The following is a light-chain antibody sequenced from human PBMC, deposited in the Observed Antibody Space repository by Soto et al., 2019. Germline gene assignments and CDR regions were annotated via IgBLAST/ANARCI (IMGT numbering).Light chain of an antibody. CDR2: AAT. J-gene: IGKJ3*01. CDR3: QKYNSAPLT. Sequence: DIQMTQSPSSLSASVGDRVSITCRASQGISNYLAWYQQKPGRVPRLLIYAATNLQSGVPSRFSGSGSGTDFTLTISSLQPEDVATYYCQKYNSAPLTFGPGTKVDIK. V-gene: IGKV1-27*01. CDR1: QGISNY.